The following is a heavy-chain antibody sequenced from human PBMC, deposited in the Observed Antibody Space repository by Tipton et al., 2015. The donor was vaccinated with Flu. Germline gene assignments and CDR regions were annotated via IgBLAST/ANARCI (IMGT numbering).Heavy chain of an antibody. CDR2: IYNSGAT. Sequence: PGLVKPSETLSLTCTVSDGSITSYYWSWIRQPPGKGLEWIGYIYNSGATNFNPSLMSRLTISVDTSKNQFSLKPSSVTAADTAVYFCARARAPYYYYAMDVWGQGTTVTVSS. CDR3: ARARAPYYYYAMDV. V-gene: IGHV4-59*01. J-gene: IGHJ6*02. CDR1: DGSITSYY.